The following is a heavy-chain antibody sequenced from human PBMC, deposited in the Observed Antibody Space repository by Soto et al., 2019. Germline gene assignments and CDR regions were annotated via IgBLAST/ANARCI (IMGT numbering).Heavy chain of an antibody. CDR1: GYTFTSYG. D-gene: IGHD2-2*01. V-gene: IGHV1-18*01. CDR2: ISAYNGNT. Sequence: ASVKVSCKASGYTFTSYGISWVRQAPGQGLEWMGWISAYNGNTNYAQKLQGRVTMTTDTSTSTAYMELRSLRSDDTAVYYCARAVVVVGVYYYYYGMDVWGQGTTVTVPS. J-gene: IGHJ6*02. CDR3: ARAVVVVGVYYYYYGMDV.